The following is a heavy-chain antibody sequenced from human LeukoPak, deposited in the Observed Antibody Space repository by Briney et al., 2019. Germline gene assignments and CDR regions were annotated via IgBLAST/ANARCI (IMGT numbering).Heavy chain of an antibody. D-gene: IGHD3-22*01. Sequence: SETLSLTCTVSGGSISSYYWSWIREPPGKGLECIGYIYYSGNTKYNPSLKSRVTISVDTSKNQFSLKLSSVTAADTAVYYCARWPYDSSSRYFDYWGQGTLVTVSS. CDR3: ARWPYDSSSRYFDY. J-gene: IGHJ4*02. CDR1: GGSISSYY. V-gene: IGHV4-59*01. CDR2: IYYSGNT.